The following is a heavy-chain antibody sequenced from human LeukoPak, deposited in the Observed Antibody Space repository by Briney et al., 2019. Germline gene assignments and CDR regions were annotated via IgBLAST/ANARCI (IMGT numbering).Heavy chain of an antibody. V-gene: IGHV3-23*01. J-gene: IGHJ4*02. D-gene: IGHD6-6*01. Sequence: GGSLRLSCAASGFTFTRFAMSWVSQAPGKGLDWAAAITDSVGDTYHADSVKGRFTISRDNSKNTLYLQMNSLRAEDTAVYYCAKGSSTSRPYYFEYWGQGTLVTVSS. CDR1: GFTFTRFA. CDR3: AKGSSTSRPYYFEY. CDR2: ITDSVGDT.